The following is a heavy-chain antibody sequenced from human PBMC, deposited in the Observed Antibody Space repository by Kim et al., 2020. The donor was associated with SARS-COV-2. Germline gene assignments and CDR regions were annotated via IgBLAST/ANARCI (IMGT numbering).Heavy chain of an antibody. V-gene: IGHV3-33*03. D-gene: IGHD4-17*01. Sequence: KGRFTISRNKSKNTLYLQMNSMRAEDTAVYYCAKGRGDYLNYYYYYGMDVWGQGTTVTVSS. CDR3: AKGRGDYLNYYYYYGMDV. J-gene: IGHJ6*02.